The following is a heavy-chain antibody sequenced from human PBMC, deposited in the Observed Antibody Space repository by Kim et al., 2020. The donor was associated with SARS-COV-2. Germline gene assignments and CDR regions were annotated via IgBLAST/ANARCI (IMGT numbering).Heavy chain of an antibody. J-gene: IGHJ4*02. CDR2: INPNSGGT. CDR3: ARDSSGYYPLPDY. CDR1: GYTFTGYY. V-gene: IGHV1-2*02. D-gene: IGHD3-22*01. Sequence: ASVKVSCKASGYTFTGYYMHWVRQAPGQGLEWMGWINPNSGGTNYAQKFQGRVTMTRDTSISTAYMELSRLRSDDTAVYYCARDSSGYYPLPDYWGQGTLVTVSS.